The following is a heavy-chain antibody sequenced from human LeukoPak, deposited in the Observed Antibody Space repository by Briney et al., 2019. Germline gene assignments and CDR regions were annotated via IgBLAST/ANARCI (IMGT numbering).Heavy chain of an antibody. V-gene: IGHV3-30*03. J-gene: IGHJ4*02. Sequence: PGGSLRLSCAASGFTFSSYGMHWVRQAPGKGLEWVAVISYDGSNKYYADSVKGRFTISRDNSKNTLYLQMNSLRAEDTAVYYCARARDYYDSSGYYWRPYYFDYWGQGTLVTVSS. CDR2: ISYDGSNK. CDR1: GFTFSSYG. CDR3: ARARDYYDSSGYYWRPYYFDY. D-gene: IGHD3-22*01.